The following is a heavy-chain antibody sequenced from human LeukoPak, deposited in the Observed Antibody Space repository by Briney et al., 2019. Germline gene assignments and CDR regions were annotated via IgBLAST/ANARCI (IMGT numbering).Heavy chain of an antibody. Sequence: PSETLSLTCTVSGGSISSYYWSWIRQPPGHGLEWIGYIYYSGSTNYNPSLKSRVTISVDTSKNQFPLKLSSVTAADTAVYYCARHMGLGYTYFYPYFDYWGQGTLVTVSS. J-gene: IGHJ4*01. CDR2: IYYSGST. D-gene: IGHD1-1*01. CDR1: GGSISSYY. V-gene: IGHV4-59*08. CDR3: ARHMGLGYTYFYPYFDY.